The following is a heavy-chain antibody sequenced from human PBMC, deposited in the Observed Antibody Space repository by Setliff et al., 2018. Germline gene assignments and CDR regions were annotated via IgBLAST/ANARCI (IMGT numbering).Heavy chain of an antibody. CDR3: ARERMYYHFWSGYSDY. Sequence: SETLSLTCTVSGCSISSSSYYWGWMIHAPGKGLEGIGCICYSGSTYYNPSLKSRVTISVDTSKNQFSLKLSSVTAADTAVYYCARERMYYHFWSGYSDYWGQGTLVTVSS. J-gene: IGHJ4*02. CDR1: GCSISSSSYY. V-gene: IGHV4-39*07. CDR2: ICYSGST. D-gene: IGHD3-3*01.